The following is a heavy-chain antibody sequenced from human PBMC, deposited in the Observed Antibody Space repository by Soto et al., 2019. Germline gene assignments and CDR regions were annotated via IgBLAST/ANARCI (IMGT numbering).Heavy chain of an antibody. CDR3: ARADCYDGSGYYYLGPFDC. V-gene: IGHV1-69*13. CDR1: GGTFSKNA. D-gene: IGHD3-22*01. CDR2: IIPIFGST. Sequence: SVKVSCKASGGTFSKNAITWVRQAPGQGLEWMGGIIPIFGSTSYAQKFQGRVTITADESTSTAYMELSSLRSEDTAVYYCARADCYDGSGYYYLGPFDCWGQGTFVTVSS. J-gene: IGHJ4*02.